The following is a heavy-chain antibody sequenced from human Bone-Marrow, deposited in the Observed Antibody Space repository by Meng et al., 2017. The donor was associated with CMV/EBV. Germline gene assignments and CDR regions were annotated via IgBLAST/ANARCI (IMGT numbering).Heavy chain of an antibody. CDR2: IYYSGST. CDR1: GGSVSSGSYH. V-gene: IGHV4-61*01. Sequence: SETLSLTCTVSGGSVSSGSYHWSWIRQPPGKGLEWIGYIYYSGSTNYNPSLKSRVTMSVDTSKNQFSLKLSSVTAADTAVYYCARDVRGRTGDSWGQGTLVTVSS. D-gene: IGHD7-27*01. J-gene: IGHJ4*02. CDR3: ARDVRGRTGDS.